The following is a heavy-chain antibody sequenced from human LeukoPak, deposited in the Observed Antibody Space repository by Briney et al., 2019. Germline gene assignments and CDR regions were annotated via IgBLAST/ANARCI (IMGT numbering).Heavy chain of an antibody. J-gene: IGHJ6*02. CDR3: ARGGDSSSWYYYYGMDV. V-gene: IGHV4-4*07. CDR2: IYHSWSI. Sequence: PSETLSLTCTVSGGPISRYYWSWIRQPAGKGLEWIGRIYHSWSINYNTSLNSRVTMSVDTSKNQFSLKLSSVTAADTAVYYCARGGDSSSWYYYYGMDVWGQGTTVTVSS. CDR1: GGPISRYY. D-gene: IGHD6-13*01.